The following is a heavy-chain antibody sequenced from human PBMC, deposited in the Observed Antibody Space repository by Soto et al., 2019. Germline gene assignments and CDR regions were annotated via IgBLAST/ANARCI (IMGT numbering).Heavy chain of an antibody. Sequence: SGPTLVNPTQTLTLTCTFSGFSLSTSGVGVGWIRQPPGKALEWLALIYWNDDKRYSPSLKSRLTITKDTSKNQVVLTMTNMEPVDTATYYCALRDRAANWFDPWGQGTLVTLSS. CDR2: IYWNDDK. CDR3: ALRDRAANWFDP. CDR1: GFSLSTSGVG. J-gene: IGHJ5*02. D-gene: IGHD6-13*01. V-gene: IGHV2-5*01.